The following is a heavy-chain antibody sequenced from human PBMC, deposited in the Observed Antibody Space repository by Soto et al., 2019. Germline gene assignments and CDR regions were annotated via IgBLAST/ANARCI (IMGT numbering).Heavy chain of an antibody. CDR3: GIYMWSLSSGSYSVDY. J-gene: IGHJ4*02. Sequence: AASVKVSCKASGYKFNTYGITWVRQAPGQGLEWMGWISGNNGNTKYQQKFQGRVTMTTDASTSAAYMELRSLRSDDTAVYYCGIYMWSLSSGSYSVDYWGQGTPVTGSS. CDR2: ISGNNGNT. D-gene: IGHD3-10*01. V-gene: IGHV1-18*01. CDR1: GYKFNTYG.